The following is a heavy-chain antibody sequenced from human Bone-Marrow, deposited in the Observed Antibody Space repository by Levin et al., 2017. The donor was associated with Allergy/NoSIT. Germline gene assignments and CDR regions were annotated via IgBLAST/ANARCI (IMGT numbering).Heavy chain of an antibody. CDR1: GFTFSSYG. CDR2: IAYDGTYK. V-gene: IGHV3-30*18. Sequence: GGSLRLSCAASGFTFSSYGMHWVRQAPGKGLEWVAFIAYDGTYKVYGDSVKGRFTVSRDNSKNTLYLQMNSLRAEDTAVYYCAKDGSTMVRGLAADWGQGTLVTVSS. D-gene: IGHD3-10*01. CDR3: AKDGSTMVRGLAAD. J-gene: IGHJ4*02.